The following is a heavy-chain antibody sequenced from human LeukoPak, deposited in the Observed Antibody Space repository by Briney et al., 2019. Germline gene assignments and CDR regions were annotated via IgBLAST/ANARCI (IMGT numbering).Heavy chain of an antibody. CDR3: ARDPDYDFWSGYYNGYYYGMDV. CDR2: ISSSSSYI. J-gene: IGHJ6*02. Sequence: GGSRRLSCAASGFTFSSYSMNWVRQAPGKGLEWVSSISSSSSYIYYADSVKGRFTISRDNAKNSLYLQMNSLRAEDTAVYYCARDPDYDFWSGYYNGYYYGMDVWGQGTTVTVSS. CDR1: GFTFSSYS. D-gene: IGHD3-3*01. V-gene: IGHV3-21*01.